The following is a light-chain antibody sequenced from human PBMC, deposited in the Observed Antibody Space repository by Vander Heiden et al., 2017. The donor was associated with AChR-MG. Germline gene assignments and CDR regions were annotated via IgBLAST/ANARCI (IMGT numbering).Light chain of an antibody. CDR1: SSDVGGYNY. Sequence: QSALTQPRSVSGSPGQSVTTSCTGTSSDVGGYNYVSWYQQHPGKAPKLMIYDVSKRPSGVPDRFSGSKSGNTASLTISGLQAEDEADYYCCSYAGSSLKVFGGGTKLTVL. J-gene: IGLJ2*01. V-gene: IGLV2-11*01. CDR3: CSYAGSSLKV. CDR2: DVS.